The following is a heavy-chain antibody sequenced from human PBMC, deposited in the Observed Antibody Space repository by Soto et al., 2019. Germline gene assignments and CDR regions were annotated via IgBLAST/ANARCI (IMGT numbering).Heavy chain of an antibody. CDR3: AKEMTSGYYLFDS. V-gene: IGHV3-23*01. D-gene: IGHD3-22*01. J-gene: IGHJ4*02. CDR1: GFTFSSYA. CDR2: ISGTGGST. Sequence: EVQLLQSGGGLVQPGGSLRLSCAASGFTFSSYAMSWVRQTPGKGLEWVSTISGTGGSTYYPDSVKGRFTISRDNSKNTVYLQMNSLRAEDAAVYYCAKEMTSGYYLFDSWGQGTLVTVSS.